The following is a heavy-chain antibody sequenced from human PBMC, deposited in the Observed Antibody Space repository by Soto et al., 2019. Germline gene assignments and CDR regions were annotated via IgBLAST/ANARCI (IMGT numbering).Heavy chain of an antibody. CDR3: TWRGSTFDY. V-gene: IGHV3-15*07. CDR1: GFPFTNAW. CDR2: IKSKTDGMRT. J-gene: IGHJ4*02. D-gene: IGHD5-12*01. Sequence: EVQLVESGGGLVRPGGSLRLSCAGSGFPFTNAWMNWVRQAPGKGLEWVSRIKSKTDGMRTDYAAPVKGRLTILRDDSKSIVYLQINSLKFADKVVYYCTWRGSTFDYWGEGTLVTVS.